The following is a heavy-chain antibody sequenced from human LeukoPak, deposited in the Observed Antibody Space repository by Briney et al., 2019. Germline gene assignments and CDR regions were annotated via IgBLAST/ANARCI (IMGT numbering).Heavy chain of an antibody. CDR1: GYTLTELS. Sequence: ASVKVSCKVSGYTLTELSMHWVRQAPGKGLEWMGGFDPEDGETIYAQKFQGRVTMTEDTSTDTAYMELSSLRSEDTAVYYCARWGRGYYYDSSGYYYFDYWGRGTLVTVSS. D-gene: IGHD3-22*01. V-gene: IGHV1-24*01. J-gene: IGHJ4*02. CDR3: ARWGRGYYYDSSGYYYFDY. CDR2: FDPEDGET.